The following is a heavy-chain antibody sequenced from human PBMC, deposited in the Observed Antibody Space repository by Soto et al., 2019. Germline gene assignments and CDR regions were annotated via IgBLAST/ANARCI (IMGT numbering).Heavy chain of an antibody. Sequence: QITLKESGPTLVKPTQTLTLTCTFSGFSLSTSGVGVGWIRQPPGKALEWLALIYWDDDKRYSPSLKSRLTITKDTSKNQVVLTMTNMDPVVTATYYCAHSRLSGITMIVEVWFDPWGQGTLVTVSS. D-gene: IGHD3-22*01. CDR3: AHSRLSGITMIVEVWFDP. CDR1: GFSLSTSGVG. CDR2: IYWDDDK. V-gene: IGHV2-5*02. J-gene: IGHJ5*02.